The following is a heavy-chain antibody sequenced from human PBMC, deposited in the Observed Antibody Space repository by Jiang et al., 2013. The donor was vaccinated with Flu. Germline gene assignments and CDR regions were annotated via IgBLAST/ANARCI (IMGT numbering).Heavy chain of an antibody. Sequence: NSAAWNWIRQSPSRGLEWLGRTYYRSKWYNDYAVSVKSRITINPDTSKNQFSLQLNSVTPEDTAVYYCASAGTTFRKYCFGYWGRGNPGHRLL. CDR3: ASAGTTFRKYCFGY. CDR1: NSAA. CDR2: TYYRSKWYN. D-gene: IGHD1-7*01. J-gene: IGHJ4*02. V-gene: IGHV6-1*01.